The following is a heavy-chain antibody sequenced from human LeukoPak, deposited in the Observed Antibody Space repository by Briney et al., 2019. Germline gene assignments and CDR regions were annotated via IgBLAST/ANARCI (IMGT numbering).Heavy chain of an antibody. CDR2: ITGSTYTT. CDR1: GFTFSNYG. CDR3: TTGIAT. Sequence: PAGSLRLSCAASGFTFSNYGMSWVRQAPGKGLEWVSAITGSTYTTYYADSVKGRFTISRDNSKNTLYLQMNSLKTEDTAVYYCTTGIATGGQGTLVTASS. J-gene: IGHJ4*02. V-gene: IGHV3-23*01. D-gene: IGHD2-21*02.